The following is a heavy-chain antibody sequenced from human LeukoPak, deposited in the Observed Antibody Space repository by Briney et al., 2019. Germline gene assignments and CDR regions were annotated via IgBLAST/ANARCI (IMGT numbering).Heavy chain of an antibody. D-gene: IGHD4-23*01. Sequence: SVKVSCKASGGTFSSYAISWVRQAPGQGLEWMGGIISIFGTTNYAQKLQGRVTITADESTSTAYMELSSLRSEDTAVYYCALLATTVVTRFDYWGQGTLVTVSS. V-gene: IGHV1-69*13. CDR2: IISIFGTT. J-gene: IGHJ4*02. CDR3: ALLATTVVTRFDY. CDR1: GGTFSSYA.